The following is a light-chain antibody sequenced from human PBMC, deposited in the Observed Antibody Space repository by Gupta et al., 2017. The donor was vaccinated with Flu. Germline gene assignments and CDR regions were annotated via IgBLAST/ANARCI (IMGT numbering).Light chain of an antibody. CDR3: RQGAHWPWA. J-gene: IGKJ1*01. CDR2: LVS. V-gene: IGKV2-30*01. CDR1: QSLVYSDGNTV. Sequence: DVVMTQSPLSLPVTLGQTASISCRSSQSLVYSDGNTVLHWFQQRPGQAPRRLIYLVSHRESGVPETFSGSGSGTEFTLKISRVEAEDVGIYFCRQGAHWPWAFGQGTKVEI.